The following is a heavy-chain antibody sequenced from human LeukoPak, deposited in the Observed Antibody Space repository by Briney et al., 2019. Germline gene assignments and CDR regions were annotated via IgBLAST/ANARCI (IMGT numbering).Heavy chain of an antibody. V-gene: IGHV1-2*02. J-gene: IGHJ4*02. CDR1: GYTFTGDY. CDR3: ARDTGTGAVDY. D-gene: IGHD6-13*01. Sequence: ASVKVSCKASGYTFTGDYMHWVRQAPGQGLEWVGWINPNSGGIKYAQKFLGRVTMTRDTSISTAYMDLSSLRSDDTAVYFCARDTGTGAVDYWGQGTLVTVSS. CDR2: INPNSGGI.